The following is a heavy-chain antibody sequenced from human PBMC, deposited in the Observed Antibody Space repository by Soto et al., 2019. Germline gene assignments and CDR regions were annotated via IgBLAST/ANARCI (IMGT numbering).Heavy chain of an antibody. V-gene: IGHV4-59*11. CDR1: GGSISGHY. J-gene: IGHJ4*02. CDR3: ARVGSSGWYPDY. Sequence: SETLSLTCTVSGGSISGHYWIWIRQSPGKGLEWIGYIFYTGSTNYNPSLKSRVTLSADTSKNQFSLTLSSVTAADAAVYYCARVGSSGWYPDYWGPGTLVTVSS. CDR2: IFYTGST. D-gene: IGHD6-19*01.